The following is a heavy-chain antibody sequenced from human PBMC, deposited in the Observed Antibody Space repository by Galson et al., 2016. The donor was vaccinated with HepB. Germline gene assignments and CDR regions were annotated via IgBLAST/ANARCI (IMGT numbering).Heavy chain of an antibody. Sequence: SETLSLTCTVSGGSISTYFWTWIRQPPGKGLEWIGYISYGGATNYNSSLESRVTISVDSSKNQFYLKLTSVTATDTAFYFCGHGEGFRPRYNSWGQGVLVTVSS. J-gene: IGHJ4*02. D-gene: IGHD3-9*01. CDR1: GGSISTYF. CDR2: ISYGGAT. CDR3: GHGEGFRPRYNS. V-gene: IGHV4-59*01.